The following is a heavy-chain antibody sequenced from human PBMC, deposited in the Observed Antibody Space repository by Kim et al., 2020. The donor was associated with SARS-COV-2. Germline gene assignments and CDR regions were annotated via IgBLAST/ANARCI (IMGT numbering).Heavy chain of an antibody. J-gene: IGHJ6*01. CDR2: IWYNGSNN. V-gene: IGHV3-33*01. D-gene: IGHD5-12*01. CDR1: GFTFSSYG. Sequence: WGSLRLSCAASGFTFSSYGMHWVRQAPGKGLEWVGVIWYNGSNNYYAYFVKGRFTISSDNYKNTLHQQMNMLSAENAAVYYCTTDGIAATIAYYCCVD. CDR3: TTDGIAATIAYYCCVD.